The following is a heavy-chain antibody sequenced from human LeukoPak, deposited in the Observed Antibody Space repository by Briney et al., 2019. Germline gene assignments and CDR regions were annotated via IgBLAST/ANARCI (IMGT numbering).Heavy chain of an antibody. V-gene: IGHV3-23*01. CDR3: AKDRPNFHENSGHYYRRDGHS. J-gene: IGHJ4*02. Sequence: AGGSLTLSCQASGFTFYMYAMSWVRQAPGKGLEWVASMCGTAGCTFYPDSVKGRFTISRDNSKNVLYLRMNSLTAEDTAIYYCAKDRPNFHENSGHYYRRDGHSWGQGTLVTVSS. CDR1: GFTFYMYA. CDR2: MCGTAGCT. D-gene: IGHD3-22*01.